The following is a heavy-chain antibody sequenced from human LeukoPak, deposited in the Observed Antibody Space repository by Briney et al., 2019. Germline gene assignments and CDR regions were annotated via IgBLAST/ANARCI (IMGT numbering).Heavy chain of an antibody. CDR2: ISGGSSSSATI. CDR1: GFSFSDSN. Sequence: GGSLRLSCAASGFSFSDSNMNWVRQAPGKGLEWISYISGGSSSSATIYYADSVKGRSTISRDNAKNSLYLQMNSLRVEDTAVYYCARVSTTAPRHWGQGTLVTVSS. CDR3: ARVSTTAPRH. V-gene: IGHV3-48*04. D-gene: IGHD5/OR15-5a*01. J-gene: IGHJ1*01.